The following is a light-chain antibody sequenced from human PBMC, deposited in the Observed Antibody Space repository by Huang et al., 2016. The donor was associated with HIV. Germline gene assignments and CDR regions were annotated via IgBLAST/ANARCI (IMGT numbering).Light chain of an antibody. J-gene: IGKJ1*01. CDR2: ATS. V-gene: IGKV1-NL1*01. CDR3: QQYYTTPRT. Sequence: DIQMTQSPSSLSASVVDTVTITCRASHGLTNSLVWYQQKPGKAPKLLLYATSVLQRCVPSRFSGSGSGTDYTLTISSLQPEDFATYYCQQYYTTPRTFGQGTKVEVK. CDR1: HGLTNS.